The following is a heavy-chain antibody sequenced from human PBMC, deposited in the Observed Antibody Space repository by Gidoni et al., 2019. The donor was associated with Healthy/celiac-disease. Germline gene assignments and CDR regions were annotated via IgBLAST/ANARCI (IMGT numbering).Heavy chain of an antibody. CDR1: GFTFSSYD. Sequence: EVQLAESGAGWVLPGWSRRLSCADSGFTFSSYDMHWVRQPTGKGLEWVSAIGTAGNPYYPGSVKGRFTISRESAKRSLYLQMSSLRAGDTAVYYCARGGGGSAWYFDLWGRGTLVTVSS. V-gene: IGHV3-13*05. CDR2: IGTAGNP. J-gene: IGHJ2*01. CDR3: ARGGGGSAWYFDL. D-gene: IGHD2-15*01.